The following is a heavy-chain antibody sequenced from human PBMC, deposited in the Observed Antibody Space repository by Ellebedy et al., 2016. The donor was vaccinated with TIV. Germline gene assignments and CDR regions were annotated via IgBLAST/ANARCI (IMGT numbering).Heavy chain of an antibody. CDR3: ARSQGTEQLHWGVAS. CDR2: IIPVLGIP. CDR1: GGTFSNYV. J-gene: IGHJ5*01. D-gene: IGHD2-2*01. V-gene: IGHV1-69*10. Sequence: AASVKVSCKASGGTFSNYVISWVRQAPGQGLEWLGGIIPVLGIPIYAQDFQGRRTITADKSTSTAFMDLGSLRSDDTAMDYCARSQGTEQLHWGVASWGQGTRVTVSS.